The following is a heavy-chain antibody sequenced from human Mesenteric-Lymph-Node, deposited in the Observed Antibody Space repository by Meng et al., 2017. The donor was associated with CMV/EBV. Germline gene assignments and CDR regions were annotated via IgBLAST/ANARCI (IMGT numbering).Heavy chain of an antibody. CDR3: ARGGGYLSDN. CDR1: GFISRDFW. CDR2: INQNGREK. J-gene: IGHJ4*02. V-gene: IGHV3-7*01. D-gene: IGHD1-26*01. Sequence: GESLKISCAASGFISRDFWMSWYRQAPGKGLEWVANINQNGREKNYADSAKGRFTISRDNAKNSVYLQMNSLRAEDTAVYYCARGGGYLSDNWGQGTRVTVSS.